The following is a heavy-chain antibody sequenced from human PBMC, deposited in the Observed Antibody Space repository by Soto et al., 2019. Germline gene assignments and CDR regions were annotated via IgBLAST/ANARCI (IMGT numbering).Heavy chain of an antibody. CDR1: GGSISSYY. Sequence: SETLSLTCTVSGGSISSYYWSWIRQPPGKGLEWIGYIYYSGSTNYNPSLKSRVTISVDTSKNQFSLKLSSVTAADTAVYYCARQSESVTTTSGFDYWGQGTLVT. J-gene: IGHJ4*02. CDR3: ARQSESVTTTSGFDY. V-gene: IGHV4-59*08. CDR2: IYYSGST. D-gene: IGHD4-17*01.